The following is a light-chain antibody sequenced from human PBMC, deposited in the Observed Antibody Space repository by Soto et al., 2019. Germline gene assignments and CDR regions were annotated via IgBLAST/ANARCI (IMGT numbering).Light chain of an antibody. Sequence: DIQMTQSPSSLSASVGDRVTITCRASQSIATYLSWYQQKPGKAPNLLIYAASSLQSGVPSRFSGSGSGTDFTLTISSLQPEDFATYYCQQSSSAPLTFGGGTKVEIK. V-gene: IGKV1-39*01. J-gene: IGKJ4*01. CDR1: QSIATY. CDR2: AAS. CDR3: QQSSSAPLT.